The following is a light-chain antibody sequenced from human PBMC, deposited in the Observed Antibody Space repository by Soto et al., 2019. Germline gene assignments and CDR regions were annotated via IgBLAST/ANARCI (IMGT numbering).Light chain of an antibody. J-gene: IGKJ1*01. CDR1: QSVSSSS. V-gene: IGKV3-20*01. Sequence: EIVLTQSPATLSLSPGGRATLSCRASQSVSSSSLSWYQQKPGQAPRLLIYDTSSRATDIPDRFSGSGSGTDFTLTISRLEPEDFAVYYCQQFGGSPWTFGQGTKVDIK. CDR2: DTS. CDR3: QQFGGSPWT.